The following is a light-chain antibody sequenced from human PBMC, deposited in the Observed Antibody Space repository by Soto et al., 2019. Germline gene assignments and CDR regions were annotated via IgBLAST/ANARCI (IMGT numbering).Light chain of an antibody. CDR3: QQRSNWPRYT. Sequence: EIVLTQSPATLSLSPGERATLSCRASQSVSSYLAWYQQKPGQDPRLLIYDASNRATGIPSRFSGSGSGTDFPLTISSLGPEDFAVYYCQQRSNWPRYTFGQGTKLEIK. J-gene: IGKJ2*01. V-gene: IGKV3-11*01. CDR1: QSVSSY. CDR2: DAS.